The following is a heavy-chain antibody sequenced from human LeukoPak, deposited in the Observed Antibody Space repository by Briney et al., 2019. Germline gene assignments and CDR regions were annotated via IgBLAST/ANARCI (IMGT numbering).Heavy chain of an antibody. CDR2: ISGSGGST. CDR1: GFTFSSNA. CDR3: AKGDRIVVVVAATPGAFDI. J-gene: IGHJ3*02. D-gene: IGHD2-15*01. Sequence: PGGSLRLSCAASGFTFSSNAMSWVRQAPGKGLEWVSAISGSGGSTYYADSVKGRFTISRDNSKNTLYLQMNSLRAEDTAVYYCAKGDRIVVVVAATPGAFDIWDQGTMVTVSS. V-gene: IGHV3-23*01.